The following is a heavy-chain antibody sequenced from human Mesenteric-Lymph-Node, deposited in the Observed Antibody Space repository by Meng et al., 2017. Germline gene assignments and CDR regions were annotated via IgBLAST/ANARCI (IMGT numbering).Heavy chain of an antibody. CDR1: GYSISSGYY. D-gene: IGHD5-12*01. J-gene: IGHJ4*02. V-gene: IGHV4-38-2*02. CDR2: IYHSGST. CDR3: AGDSGYDFRVFDY. Sequence: SETLSLTCTVSGYSISSGYYWGWIRQPPGKGLEWIGSIYHSGSTYYNPSLKSRVTISVDTSKNQFSLKLGSVTAADTAVYYCAGDSGYDFRVFDYWGQGTLVTVSS.